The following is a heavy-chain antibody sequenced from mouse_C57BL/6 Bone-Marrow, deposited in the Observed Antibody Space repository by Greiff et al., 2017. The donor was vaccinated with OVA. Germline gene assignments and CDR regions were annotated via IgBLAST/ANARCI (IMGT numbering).Heavy chain of an antibody. CDR2: IDPSDSYT. D-gene: IGHD2-4*01. CDR3: ASPYDYGGSYYFDY. Sequence: QVQLQQPGAELVKPGASVKLSCKASGYTFTSYWMQWVKQRPGQGLEWIGEIDPSDSYTNYNQKFKGKATLTVDTSSSTAYMELRSLTSEDSAVYFCASPYDYGGSYYFDYWGQGTTLTVSS. J-gene: IGHJ2*01. CDR1: GYTFTSYW. V-gene: IGHV1-50*01.